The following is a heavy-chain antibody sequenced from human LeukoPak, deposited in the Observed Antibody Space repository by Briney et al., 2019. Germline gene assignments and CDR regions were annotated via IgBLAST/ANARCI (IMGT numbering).Heavy chain of an antibody. CDR3: AKDQKYSSSSGEGFDY. V-gene: IGHV3-23*01. D-gene: IGHD6-6*01. CDR2: INGSGGST. Sequence: PGGSLRLSCTASGFTFGDYAMSWVRQAPGKGLEWVSAINGSGGSTYYADSVKGRFTISRDNSKNTLYLQMNSLRAEDTAVYYCAKDQKYSSSSGEGFDYWGQGTLVTVSS. J-gene: IGHJ4*02. CDR1: GFTFGDYA.